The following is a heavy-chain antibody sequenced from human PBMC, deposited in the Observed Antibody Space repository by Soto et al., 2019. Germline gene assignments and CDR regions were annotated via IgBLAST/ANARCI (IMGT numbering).Heavy chain of an antibody. V-gene: IGHV3-23*01. CDR1: GFTFSSYA. D-gene: IGHD3-3*01. Sequence: GAPRRLSRAASGFTFSSYAMSWVRQAPEKGLEWVSTISGNGGSTHYADTGKGRFTISRDNSMNTLYLQMDSLSADDTAIYYCPRRKAKTVCGVNTLFDYCGQGTLVTVSS. J-gene: IGHJ4*02. CDR3: PRRKAKTVCGVNTLFDY. CDR2: ISGNGGST.